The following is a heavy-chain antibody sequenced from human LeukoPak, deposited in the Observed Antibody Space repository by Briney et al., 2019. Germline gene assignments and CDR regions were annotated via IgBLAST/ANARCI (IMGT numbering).Heavy chain of an antibody. D-gene: IGHD1-26*01. CDR2: ISGSGGST. V-gene: IGHV3-23*01. Sequence: GGSLRLSCAASGFTFSSYGMHWVRRAPGKGLEWVSAISGSGGSTYYADSVKGRFTISRDNSKNTLYLQMNSLRAEDTAVYYCARDSGSYYKGVLDYWGQGTLVTVSS. CDR3: ARDSGSYYKGVLDY. CDR1: GFTFSSYG. J-gene: IGHJ4*02.